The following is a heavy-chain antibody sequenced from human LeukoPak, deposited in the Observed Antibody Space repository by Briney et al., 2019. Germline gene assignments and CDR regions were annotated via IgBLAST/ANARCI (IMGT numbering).Heavy chain of an antibody. Sequence: GGSLRLSCAASGFTFSSYAMSWVRQAPGKGLEWVPAISGGGGSTYYADSVKGRFTISRDNSKNTLYLQMNSLRAEDTAVYYCAKSHVDTVYNYYFDYWGQGTLVTVSS. CDR1: GFTFSSYA. CDR2: ISGGGGST. V-gene: IGHV3-23*01. D-gene: IGHD5-18*01. CDR3: AKSHVDTVYNYYFDY. J-gene: IGHJ4*02.